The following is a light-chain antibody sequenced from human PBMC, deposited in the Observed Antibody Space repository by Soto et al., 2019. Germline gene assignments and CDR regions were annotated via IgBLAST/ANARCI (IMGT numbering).Light chain of an antibody. V-gene: IGKV1-39*01. CDR2: GAS. Sequence: DIQMTQSPSSLSASVGDRVTITCRASQSMSTYLNWFQQKPGKAPKVLIYGASSLQSGVPSRFSGSGSGTDFTLTISSLQPEDVATYYCQQRYNTPLTFGGGNKVEIK. CDR3: QQRYNTPLT. CDR1: QSMSTY. J-gene: IGKJ4*01.